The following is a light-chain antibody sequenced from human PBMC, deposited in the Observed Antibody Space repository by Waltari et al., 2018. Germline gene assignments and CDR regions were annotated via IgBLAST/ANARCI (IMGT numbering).Light chain of an antibody. CDR1: QSLLHSNGYNY. Sequence: DIVMTQSPLSLPVTPGEPASIPCGSSQSLLHSNGYNYLDWYLQKPGQSPQLLIYLGSNRASGVPDRFSGSGSGTDFTLKISRVEAEDVGVYYCMQALQTPWTFGQGTKVEIK. CDR3: MQALQTPWT. V-gene: IGKV2-28*01. CDR2: LGS. J-gene: IGKJ1*01.